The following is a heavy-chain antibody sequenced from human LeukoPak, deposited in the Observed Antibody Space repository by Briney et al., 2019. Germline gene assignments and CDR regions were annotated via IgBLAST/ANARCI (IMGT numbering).Heavy chain of an antibody. CDR3: ARQGYYYDSPDAFDI. CDR2: INPSGGST. Sequence: GASVKVSCKASGYTFTSYYMHWVRQAPGQGLEWMGIINPSGGSTSYAQKFQGRVTVTRDTSTSTVYMELSSLRSEDTAVYYCARQGYYYDSPDAFDIWGQGTMVTVSS. V-gene: IGHV1-46*01. CDR1: GYTFTSYY. D-gene: IGHD3-22*01. J-gene: IGHJ3*02.